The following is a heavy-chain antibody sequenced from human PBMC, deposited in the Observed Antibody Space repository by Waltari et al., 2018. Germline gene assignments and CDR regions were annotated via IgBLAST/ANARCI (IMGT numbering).Heavy chain of an antibody. CDR1: GYSISSGYY. V-gene: IGHV4-38-2*01. J-gene: IGHJ4*02. CDR2: IYHSGST. CDR3: ARGRATYYDFWSGYYFDY. Sequence: QVQLQESGPGLVKPSETLSLTCAVSGYSISSGYYWGWIRQPPGKGLEWIGSIYHSGSTYDNPSLKSRVTISVDTSKNQFSLKLSSVTAADTAVYYCARGRATYYDFWSGYYFDYWGQGTLVTVSS. D-gene: IGHD3-3*01.